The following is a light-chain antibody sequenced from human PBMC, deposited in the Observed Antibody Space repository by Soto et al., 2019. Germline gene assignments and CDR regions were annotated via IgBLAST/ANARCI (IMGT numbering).Light chain of an antibody. V-gene: IGKV3-11*01. Sequence: EIVLTHSPSTLSSSPGDRATISCRAIQSIGNYLGWYQQRPGQAPRLLIYGASSRATGLPARFSGSGSGTDFTLTISSLEPEDFAVYYCQHRSNWPWTFGEGTKVEIK. CDR2: GAS. CDR1: QSIGNY. CDR3: QHRSNWPWT. J-gene: IGKJ1*01.